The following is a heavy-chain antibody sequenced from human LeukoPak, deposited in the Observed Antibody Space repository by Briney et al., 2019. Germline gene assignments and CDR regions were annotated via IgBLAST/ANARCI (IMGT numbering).Heavy chain of an antibody. V-gene: IGHV4-4*09. CDR1: GGSISSYY. CDR2: IYTSGST. J-gene: IGHJ5*02. D-gene: IGHD5-12*01. Sequence: SETLSLTCTVSGGSISSYYWSWIRQPPGKGLEWIGYIYTSGSTNYNPSLKSRVTISVDTSKNQFSLKLSSVTAADTAVYYCARHASHRGNDRFDPWGQGTLVTVSS. CDR3: ARHASHRGNDRFDP.